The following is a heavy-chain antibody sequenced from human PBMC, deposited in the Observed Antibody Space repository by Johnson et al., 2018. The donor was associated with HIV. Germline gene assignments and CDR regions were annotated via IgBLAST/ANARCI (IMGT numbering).Heavy chain of an antibody. CDR2: IRYDGSNK. CDR1: GFTFSSYG. D-gene: IGHD7-27*01. CDR3: AKDSANWGGAFDI. V-gene: IGHV3-30*02. Sequence: QVQLVESGGGVVQPGGSLRLSCAASGFTFSSYGMHWVRQAPGKGLEWVAFIRYDGSNKDYADSVKGRFTISRDTSKNTLYLQMNSLRAEDTAVYYCAKDSANWGGAFDIWGQGTMVTVSS. J-gene: IGHJ3*02.